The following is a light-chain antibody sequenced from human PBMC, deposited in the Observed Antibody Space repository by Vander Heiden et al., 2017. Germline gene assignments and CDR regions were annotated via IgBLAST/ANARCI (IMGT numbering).Light chain of an antibody. Sequence: QAVLTQPSSLSASPGASASLTCTSRSGINVGTYRIYWYQQKPGSPPQYLLRYKSDSDKQQGSGVPSRFSGSKDASANAGILLISGLQAEDEADYYCMIWHSSAVVFGGGTKLTVL. CDR1: SGINVGTYR. V-gene: IGLV5-45*03. J-gene: IGLJ2*01. CDR2: YKSDSDK. CDR3: MIWHSSAVV.